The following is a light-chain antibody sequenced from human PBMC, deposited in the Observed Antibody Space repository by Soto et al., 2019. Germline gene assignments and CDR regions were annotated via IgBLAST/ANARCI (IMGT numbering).Light chain of an antibody. CDR1: SSDIGGYNF. V-gene: IGLV2-14*01. CDR2: DVG. Sequence: QSALTQPASVSGSPGQSITIACTGTSSDIGGYNFVSWYQQHPGKAPKLLIYDVGNRPSGVSNRFPGSKSGNTASLTISGVQAQHEAVYYCNSHLTASTLVFASASKDTVL. J-gene: IGLJ1*01. CDR3: NSHLTASTLV.